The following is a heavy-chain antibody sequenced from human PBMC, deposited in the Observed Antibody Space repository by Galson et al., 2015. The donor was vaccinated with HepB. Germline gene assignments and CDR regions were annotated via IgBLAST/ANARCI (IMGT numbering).Heavy chain of an antibody. J-gene: IGHJ1*01. Sequence: SLRLSCAASGFTFSNAWMSWVRQAPGKGLEWVDRIKSKTDGGTTDYAAPVKGRFTITRDMSTNTAFMYLSGLRSGDTAVYYCATGQRYSNNWGQGTLVTVSS. D-gene: IGHD6-13*01. CDR1: GFTFSNAW. CDR2: IKSKTDGGTT. CDR3: ATGQRYSNN. V-gene: IGHV3-15*01.